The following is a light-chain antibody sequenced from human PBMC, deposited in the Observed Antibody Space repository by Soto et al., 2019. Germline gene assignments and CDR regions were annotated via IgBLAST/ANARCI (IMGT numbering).Light chain of an antibody. J-gene: IGKJ1*01. Sequence: DIVMTQSPDSLAVSLGERATINCKSSQSVLYSSNNKNYLAWYQQKPGQPPKLLIYWASTRESGVPDRFSGSGSGTDFTLTISSLQAEDVAVYYCQQYYSTPPTFSQGTKVEI. CDR2: WAS. CDR1: QSVLYSSNNKNY. CDR3: QQYYSTPPT. V-gene: IGKV4-1*01.